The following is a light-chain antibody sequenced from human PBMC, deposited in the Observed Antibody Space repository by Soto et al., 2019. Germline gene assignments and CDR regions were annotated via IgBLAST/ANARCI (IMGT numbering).Light chain of an antibody. Sequence: DIQMTQTPSTLSASLGDRVTITCRASQSISKWLAWYQQKPGKAPNLLIYDASNLESGVPLRFSGSGSGTEFSLTISSLQPEDFAPYYCQQPFDSPITFGQGTRLEV. V-gene: IGKV1-5*01. CDR3: QQPFDSPIT. J-gene: IGKJ5*01. CDR1: QSISKW. CDR2: DAS.